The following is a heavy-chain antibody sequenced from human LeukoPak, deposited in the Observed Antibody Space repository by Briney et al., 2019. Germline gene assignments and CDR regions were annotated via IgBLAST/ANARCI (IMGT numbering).Heavy chain of an antibody. Sequence: SETLSLTCTVSGGSISSYYWSWVRQPPGKGLEWIGYVHYSGSTKYNPSLKSRVTISVDKSKNQFSLKLSSVTAADTAMYYCAIDRRASGSYYADWGQGTLVTVSS. V-gene: IGHV4-59*12. D-gene: IGHD1-26*01. CDR2: VHYSGST. J-gene: IGHJ4*02. CDR3: AIDRRASGSYYAD. CDR1: GGSISSYY.